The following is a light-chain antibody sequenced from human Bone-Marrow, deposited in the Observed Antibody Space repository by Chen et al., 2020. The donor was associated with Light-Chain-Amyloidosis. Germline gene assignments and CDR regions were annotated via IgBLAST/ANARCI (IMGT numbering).Light chain of an antibody. CDR2: EVT. CDR3: SSYTITNTLV. Sequence: QSALTQPASVSVSPGQSITTSRTGTSSDVGGANHVSWYQQHPDKAPTLMIYEVTNRPSWVPDRFSGSKSDNTASLTISGLQTEDEADYFCSSYTITNTLVFGSGTRVTVL. V-gene: IGLV2-14*01. J-gene: IGLJ1*01. CDR1: SSDVGGANH.